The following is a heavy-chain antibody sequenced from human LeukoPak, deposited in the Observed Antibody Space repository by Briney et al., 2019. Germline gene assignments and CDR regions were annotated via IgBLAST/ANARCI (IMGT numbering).Heavy chain of an antibody. J-gene: IGHJ4*02. CDR2: ISNNGGYT. Sequence: GGSLRLSCAASGFTFSSPAMSWVRQAPGKGLEWVSAISNNGGYTYYADSVQGRFTISRDNSKSTLCLQMNSLRAEDTAVYYCAKQLGYCSDGSCYFPYWGQGTLVTVSS. D-gene: IGHD2-15*01. V-gene: IGHV3-23*01. CDR1: GFTFSSPA. CDR3: AKQLGYCSDGSCYFPY.